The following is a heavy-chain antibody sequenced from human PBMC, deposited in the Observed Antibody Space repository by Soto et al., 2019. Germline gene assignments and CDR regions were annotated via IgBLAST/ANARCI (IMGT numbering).Heavy chain of an antibody. CDR2: ISYDGSNK. Sequence: QVQLVESGGGVVQPGRSLRLSCAASGFTFSSYGMHWVRQAPGKGLEWVAVISYDGSNKYYADSVKGRFTISRDNSKNTLYLQMNSLRAEDTAVYYCAKEGLRGSGSDDYYYYGMDVWGQGTTVTVSS. J-gene: IGHJ6*02. V-gene: IGHV3-30*18. CDR1: GFTFSSYG. CDR3: AKEGLRGSGSDDYYYYGMDV. D-gene: IGHD1-26*01.